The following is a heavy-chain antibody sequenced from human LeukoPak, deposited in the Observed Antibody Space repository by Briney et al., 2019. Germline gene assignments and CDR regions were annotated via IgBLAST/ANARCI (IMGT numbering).Heavy chain of an antibody. J-gene: IGHJ4*02. CDR2: ISSSSSYT. CDR1: GFTFSDYY. CDR3: AGDFGYDILTGYYND. D-gene: IGHD3-9*01. V-gene: IGHV3-11*06. Sequence: GGTLRLSCAASGFTFSDYYMSWIRQAPGKGLEWVSYISSSSSYTNYADSVKGRFTISRDNAKNSLYLQMNSLRAEDTAVYYCAGDFGYDILTGYYNDWGQGTLVTVSS.